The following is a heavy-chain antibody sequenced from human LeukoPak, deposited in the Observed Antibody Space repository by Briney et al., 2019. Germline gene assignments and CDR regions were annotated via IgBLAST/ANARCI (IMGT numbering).Heavy chain of an antibody. D-gene: IGHD5-18*01. J-gene: IGHJ6*02. CDR1: GFIFSSYG. V-gene: IGHV3-30*18. CDR2: ISYDGSNK. CDR3: AKETRGYSYGATYGMDV. Sequence: PGRSLRLSCVASGFIFSSYGMHWVRQAPGKGLEWVAVISYDGSNKYYADSVKGRFTITRENFKNTLYLQMNSLRTEDTAVYYCAKETRGYSYGATYGMDVWGQGTTVTVS.